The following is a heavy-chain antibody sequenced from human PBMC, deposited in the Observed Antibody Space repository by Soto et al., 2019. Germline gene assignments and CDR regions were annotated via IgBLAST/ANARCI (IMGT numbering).Heavy chain of an antibody. V-gene: IGHV3-9*01. J-gene: IGHJ4*02. D-gene: IGHD5-12*01. Sequence: EVQLVESGGGLVQPGRSLRLSCAASGFTFDDYAMHWVRQAPGKGLEWVSGISWNSGSIGYADSVKGRFTISRDNAKNSLYLQMNSLRAEDTALYYCAKAPIVGGYEYFDYWGQGTLVTVSS. CDR1: GFTFDDYA. CDR2: ISWNSGSI. CDR3: AKAPIVGGYEYFDY.